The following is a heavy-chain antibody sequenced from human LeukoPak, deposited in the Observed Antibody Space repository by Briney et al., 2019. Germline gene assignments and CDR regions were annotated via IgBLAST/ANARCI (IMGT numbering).Heavy chain of an antibody. V-gene: IGHV4-34*01. D-gene: IGHD3-3*01. CDR2: IYYSGST. CDR3: AGSITIFSLLTWFDP. J-gene: IGHJ5*02. Sequence: SETLSLTCAVYGGSFSGYYWGWIRQPPGKGLEWIGSIYYSGSTYYNPSLKSRVTISVDTSKNQFSLKLSSVTAADTAVYYCAGSITIFSLLTWFDPWGQGTLVTVSS. CDR1: GGSFSGYY.